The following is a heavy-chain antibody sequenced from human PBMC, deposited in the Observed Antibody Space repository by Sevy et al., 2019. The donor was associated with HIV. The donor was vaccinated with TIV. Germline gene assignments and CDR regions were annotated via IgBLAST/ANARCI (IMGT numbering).Heavy chain of an antibody. Sequence: GGSLRLSCAASGFTFDDYAMHWVRQAPGKGLEWVSYISSSGSTIYYADSVKGRFTISRDNAKNSLYLQMNSLRAEDTAVYYCARKGYETGYCSGGSCYSSYYYYMDVWGKGTTVTVSS. J-gene: IGHJ6*03. V-gene: IGHV3-48*03. CDR2: ISSSGSTI. CDR3: ARKGYETGYCSGGSCYSSYYYYMDV. CDR1: GFTFDDYA. D-gene: IGHD2-15*01.